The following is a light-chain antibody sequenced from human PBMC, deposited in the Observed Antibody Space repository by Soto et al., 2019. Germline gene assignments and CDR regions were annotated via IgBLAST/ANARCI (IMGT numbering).Light chain of an antibody. CDR3: TSYVGNDIWV. Sequence: QAVVTQPPSASGSPGQSVTISCTGTSSDVGAYKYVSWYQQYPGKDPKLMIYEVTKRPSGVPDRFSGSKSGNTASLTVSGLQAEDEADYYCTSYVGNDIWVFGGGTKLTVL. CDR1: SSDVGAYKY. J-gene: IGLJ3*02. CDR2: EVT. V-gene: IGLV2-8*01.